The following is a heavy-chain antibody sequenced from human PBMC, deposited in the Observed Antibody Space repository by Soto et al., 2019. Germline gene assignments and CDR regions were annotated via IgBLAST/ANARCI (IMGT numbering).Heavy chain of an antibody. CDR2: ISGSGGST. CDR1: GFTFSSYA. D-gene: IGHD4-17*01. CDR3: AKELSPSYGDYPAYAEYFQH. V-gene: IGHV3-23*01. Sequence: EVQLLESGGGLVQPGGSLRLSCAASGFTFSSYAMSWVRQAPGKGLEWVSAISGSGGSTYYADSVKGRFTISRDNSKNTLYLQMNSLRAEDTAVYYCAKELSPSYGDYPAYAEYFQHWGQGTLVTVSS. J-gene: IGHJ1*01.